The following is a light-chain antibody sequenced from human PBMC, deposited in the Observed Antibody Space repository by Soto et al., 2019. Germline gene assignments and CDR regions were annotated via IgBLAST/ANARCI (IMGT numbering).Light chain of an antibody. CDR2: GAS. Sequence: ERVMTQSPATLSVSPGERATLSCRASQSVSSNLAWYQQKPGQAPRLLIYGASTRATGIPARFSGSGSGTEFTLTISSLQSEDLAVYYCQQYNNWLSITFGQGTRLEIK. CDR1: QSVSSN. V-gene: IGKV3-15*01. J-gene: IGKJ5*01. CDR3: QQYNNWLSIT.